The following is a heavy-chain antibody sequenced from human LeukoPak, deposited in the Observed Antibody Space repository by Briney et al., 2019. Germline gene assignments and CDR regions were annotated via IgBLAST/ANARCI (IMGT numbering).Heavy chain of an antibody. CDR3: AGGSSWYRGIDY. V-gene: IGHV3-64*01. D-gene: IGHD6-13*01. CDR1: GFTFSSYA. Sequence: GGSLRLSCAASGFTFSSYAMYWVRQAPGKGLEYVSAISTNGGSTYYANSVKGRFTISRDNSKNTLYLQMGSLRAEDMGVYYCAGGSSWYRGIDYWGQGALVTVSS. J-gene: IGHJ4*02. CDR2: ISTNGGST.